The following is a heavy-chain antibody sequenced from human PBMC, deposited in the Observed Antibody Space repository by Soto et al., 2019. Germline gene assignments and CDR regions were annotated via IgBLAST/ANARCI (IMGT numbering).Heavy chain of an antibody. CDR3: ARDLFVVVPAAMLDY. J-gene: IGHJ4*02. CDR1: GYTFTSYA. D-gene: IGHD2-2*01. Sequence: QVPLVQSGAEVKKPGASVKVSCKASGYTFTSYAMHWVRQAPGQRLEWMGWINAGNGNTKYSQKFQGRVTITRDTSASTAYMELSSLRSEDTAVYYCARDLFVVVPAAMLDYWGQGTLVTVSS. CDR2: INAGNGNT. V-gene: IGHV1-3*01.